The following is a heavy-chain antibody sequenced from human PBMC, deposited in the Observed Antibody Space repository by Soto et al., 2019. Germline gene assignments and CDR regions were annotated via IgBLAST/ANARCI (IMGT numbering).Heavy chain of an antibody. D-gene: IGHD2-8*02. CDR3: ARDKITGLFDY. CDR1: GGSFSGYS. V-gene: IGHV4-34*01. J-gene: IGHJ4*02. CDR2: INHSGST. Sequence: QVQLQQWGAGLLKPSETLSLTCAVYGGSFSGYSWTWIRQPPGTGLEWIGEINHSGSTNYNPSLKSRVTISVDTSKNQYSLKLTSVTAADTAVYYCARDKITGLFDYWGQGPRVTGSS.